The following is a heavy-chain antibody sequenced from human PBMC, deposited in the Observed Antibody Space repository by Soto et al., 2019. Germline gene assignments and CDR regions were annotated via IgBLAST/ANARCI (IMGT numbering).Heavy chain of an antibody. CDR2: IIPIFGTA. J-gene: IGHJ6*02. CDR3: ARDLYDFWSGYYQTKYYYYGMDV. Sequence: SVKVSCKASGGTFSSYAISWVRQAPGQGLEWMGGIIPIFGTANYAQKFQGRVTITADESTSTAYMELSSLRSEDTAVYYCARDLYDFWSGYYQTKYYYYGMDVWGQGTTVTVSS. CDR1: GGTFSSYA. V-gene: IGHV1-69*13. D-gene: IGHD3-3*01.